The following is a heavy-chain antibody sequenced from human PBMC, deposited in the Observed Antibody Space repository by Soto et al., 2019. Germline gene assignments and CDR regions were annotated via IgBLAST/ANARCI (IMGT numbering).Heavy chain of an antibody. CDR3: ARGDYYGSGGHHFDY. D-gene: IGHD3-10*01. Sequence: LSLTCAVSGGSISSGGYSWSWIRPPPGKGLEWIGYIYHSGSTYYNPSLKSRVTISVDRSKNQFSLKLSSVTAADTAVYYCARGDYYGSGGHHFDYWGXGTLVTVSS. CDR2: IYHSGST. CDR1: GGSISSGGYS. J-gene: IGHJ4*02. V-gene: IGHV4-30-2*01.